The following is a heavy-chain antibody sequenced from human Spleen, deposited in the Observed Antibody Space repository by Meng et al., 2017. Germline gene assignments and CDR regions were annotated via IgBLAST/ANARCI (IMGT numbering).Heavy chain of an antibody. D-gene: IGHD1-26*01. CDR2: ISDDGGTP. CDR1: GFTFTSFS. CDR3: AKDLIVGATTEEFDY. J-gene: IGHJ4*02. V-gene: IGHV3-23*01. Sequence: GGSLRLSCAASGFTFTSFSLSWVRQAPGKGLEWVSGISDDGGTPYYAEFVKGRFTISRDNFKNTLFLQMNSLRAEDTAVYYCAKDLIVGATTEEFDYWGQGPLVTVSS.